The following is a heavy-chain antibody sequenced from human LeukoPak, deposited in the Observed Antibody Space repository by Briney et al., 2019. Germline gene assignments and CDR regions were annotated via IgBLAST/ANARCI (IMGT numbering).Heavy chain of an antibody. CDR3: AKRVAEDSSSWYLDL. CDR2: INCDASFT. D-gene: IGHD6-13*01. CDR1: GFTFASYS. Sequence: GGSLRLSCAASGFTFASYSMSWVRQAPGEGLEWVSAINCDASFTCYANSVRGRFTISRDNSKDTLFLQMNSLRAEDTAVYYCAKRVAEDSSSWYLDLWGQGTVVTVS. V-gene: IGHV3-23*01. J-gene: IGHJ3*01.